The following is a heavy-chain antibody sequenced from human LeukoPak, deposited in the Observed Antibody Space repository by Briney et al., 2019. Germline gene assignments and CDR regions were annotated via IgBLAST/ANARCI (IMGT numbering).Heavy chain of an antibody. V-gene: IGHV1-69*04. J-gene: IGHJ4*02. CDR3: ARSDCSGISCHPFDY. CDR2: IIPILGVA. Sequence: SVKVSCKASGYTFTSYAISWVRQAPGQGLEWMGRIIPILGVANYAQKFQGRVTITADKSTSTAYMELSSLRSEDTAVYYCARSDCSGISCHPFDYWGQGTLVTVSS. CDR1: GYTFTSYA. D-gene: IGHD2-15*01.